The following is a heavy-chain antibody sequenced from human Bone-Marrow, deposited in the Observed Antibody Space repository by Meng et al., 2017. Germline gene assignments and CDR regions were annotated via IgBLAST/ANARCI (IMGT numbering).Heavy chain of an antibody. CDR2: IKSKTDGGTT. Sequence: GESLKISCAASGFTFSSYAMHWVRQAPGKGLEWVGRIKSKTDGGTTDYAAPVKGRFTISRDDSKNTLYLQMNSLKTEDTAVYYCTRADYGGKGVWGQGTLVTVSS. CDR1: GFTFSSYA. V-gene: IGHV3-15*01. CDR3: TRADYGGKGV. J-gene: IGHJ4*02. D-gene: IGHD4-23*01.